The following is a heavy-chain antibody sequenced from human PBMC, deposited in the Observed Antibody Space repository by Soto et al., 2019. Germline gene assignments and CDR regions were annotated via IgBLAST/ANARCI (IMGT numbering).Heavy chain of an antibody. CDR1: GGSFSGYY. Sequence: QVQLQQWGAGLLKPSETLSLTCAVYGGSFSGYYWSWIRQPPGKGLEWIGEINHSGSTNYNPSLKRRVTISVDTSKNQFSLKLSSVTAADTAVYYCARGPNDGLPSFYWGQGTLVTVSS. D-gene: IGHD5-12*01. CDR3: ARGPNDGLPSFY. CDR2: INHSGST. J-gene: IGHJ4*02. V-gene: IGHV4-34*01.